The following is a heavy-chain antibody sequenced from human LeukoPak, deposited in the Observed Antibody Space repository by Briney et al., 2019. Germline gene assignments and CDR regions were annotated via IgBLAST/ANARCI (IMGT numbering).Heavy chain of an antibody. CDR3: ARGLALATVTSFALYYYGMDV. CDR2: IRYDGSNK. V-gene: IGHV3-33*01. D-gene: IGHD4-17*01. J-gene: IGHJ6*02. Sequence: PGRSLRLSCAASGFTFSSYGMHWVRQAPGKGLEWVAAIRYDGSNKYYADSVKGRFTISRDNSKNTLYLQMNSLRAEDTAVYYCARGLALATVTSFALYYYGMDVWGQGTTVTVSS. CDR1: GFTFSSYG.